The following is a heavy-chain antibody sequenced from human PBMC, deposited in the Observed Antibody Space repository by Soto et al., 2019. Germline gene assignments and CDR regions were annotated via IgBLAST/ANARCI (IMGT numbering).Heavy chain of an antibody. Sequence: GASAKVSCKASGYTFTSYGISWVRQAPGQGLEWMGWISAYNGNTNYAQKLQGRVTMTTDTSTSTAYMELRSLRSDDTAVYYCARDNYDFWSGYYDAYYYGMDVWGQGTTVTVSS. J-gene: IGHJ6*02. CDR2: ISAYNGNT. V-gene: IGHV1-18*01. CDR3: ARDNYDFWSGYYDAYYYGMDV. D-gene: IGHD3-3*01. CDR1: GYTFTSYG.